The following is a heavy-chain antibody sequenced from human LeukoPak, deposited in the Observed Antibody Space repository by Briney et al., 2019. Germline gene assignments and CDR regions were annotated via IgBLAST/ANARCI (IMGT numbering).Heavy chain of an antibody. CDR1: GGTFSSYA. J-gene: IGHJ4*02. D-gene: IGHD3-3*01. Sequence: ASVKVSCXASGGTFSSYAISWVRQAPGQGLEWMGGIIPIFGTANYAQKFQGRVTITADESTSTAYMELSSLRSEDTAVYYCARESVDFWSGYRLYYFDYWGQGTLATVSS. CDR2: IIPIFGTA. CDR3: ARESVDFWSGYRLYYFDY. V-gene: IGHV1-69*01.